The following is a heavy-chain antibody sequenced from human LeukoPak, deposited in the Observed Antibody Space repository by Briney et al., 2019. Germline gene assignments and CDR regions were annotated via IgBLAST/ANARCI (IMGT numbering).Heavy chain of an antibody. Sequence: XVSAISGSGGSTYYADSVKGRFTISRDNSKNTLYLQMNSLRAEDTAVYYCAKDLGDSSGYYFFDYWGQGTLVTVSS. D-gene: IGHD3-22*01. J-gene: IGHJ4*02. CDR2: ISGSGGST. CDR3: AKDLGDSSGYYFFDY. V-gene: IGHV3-23*01.